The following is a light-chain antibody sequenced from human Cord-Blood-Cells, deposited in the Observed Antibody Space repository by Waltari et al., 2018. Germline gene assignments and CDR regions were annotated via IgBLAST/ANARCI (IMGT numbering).Light chain of an antibody. CDR3: SSYAGSNNFV. Sequence: QSALTQPPSASGSPGQSVTISCTGTSSYVGGYNYVSWYQQHPGKAPKLMIYEVSKRPSGVPDRVSGSKSGNTASLTVSGLQAEDEADYYCSSYAGSNNFVFGGGTKLTVL. CDR1: SSYVGGYNY. J-gene: IGLJ2*01. CDR2: EVS. V-gene: IGLV2-8*01.